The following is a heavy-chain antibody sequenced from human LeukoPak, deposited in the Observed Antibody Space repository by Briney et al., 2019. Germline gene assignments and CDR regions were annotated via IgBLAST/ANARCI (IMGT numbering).Heavy chain of an antibody. Sequence: SETLSLTCTVSGGSISSYYWSWIRQPPGKGLEWLGYIYYSGSTNYNPSLKSRVTISVDTSKNQSSLKLSSVTAADTAVYYCATTLGFGEPAWFDPWGQGTLVTVSS. CDR1: GGSISSYY. CDR3: ATTLGFGEPAWFDP. V-gene: IGHV4-59*01. D-gene: IGHD3-10*01. J-gene: IGHJ5*02. CDR2: IYYSGST.